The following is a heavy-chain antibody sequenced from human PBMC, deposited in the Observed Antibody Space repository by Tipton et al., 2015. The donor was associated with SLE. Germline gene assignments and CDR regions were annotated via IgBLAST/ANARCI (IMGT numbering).Heavy chain of an antibody. CDR3: ARGREWNWSPYYMDV. D-gene: IGHD1-1*01. Sequence: TLSLTCTVSGGSISSSRDYWGWIRQPPGQGLEWIGSINYSGNTYYKPSLKSRVTISVDTSKNQFSLKLTSVTATDTAAYYCARGREWNWSPYYMDVWGKGTTVTVSS. CDR1: GGSISSSRDY. V-gene: IGHV4-39*01. J-gene: IGHJ6*03. CDR2: INYSGNT.